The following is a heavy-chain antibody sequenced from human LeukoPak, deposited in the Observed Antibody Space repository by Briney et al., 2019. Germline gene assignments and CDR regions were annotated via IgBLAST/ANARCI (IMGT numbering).Heavy chain of an antibody. Sequence: ASVKVSCKVSGYTLTELSMHWVRQAPGKGLEWMGGFDPEDGETIYAQKFQGRVTMTEDTSTDTAYMELSSLRSEDTAVYYCATSDSSSWQPYYYYYMDVWGKGTTVTVSS. CDR2: FDPEDGET. CDR1: GYTLTELS. V-gene: IGHV1-24*01. D-gene: IGHD6-13*01. CDR3: ATSDSSSWQPYYYYYMDV. J-gene: IGHJ6*03.